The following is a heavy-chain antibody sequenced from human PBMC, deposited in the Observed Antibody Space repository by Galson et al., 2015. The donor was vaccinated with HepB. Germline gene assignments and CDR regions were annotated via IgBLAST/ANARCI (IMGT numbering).Heavy chain of an antibody. V-gene: IGHV4-4*02. J-gene: IGHJ6*03. Sequence: ETLSLTCAVSGGSISSNNWWSWVRQPPGKGLEWIGEIYHSGRINYNPSLKSRVTISVDKSKNQFSLKLSSVTAADTAVYYCASISAGDWNWRDYYYYMDVWGKGTTVTVSS. CDR2: IYHSGRI. CDR1: GGSISSNNW. CDR3: ASISAGDWNWRDYYYYMDV. D-gene: IGHD1-1*01.